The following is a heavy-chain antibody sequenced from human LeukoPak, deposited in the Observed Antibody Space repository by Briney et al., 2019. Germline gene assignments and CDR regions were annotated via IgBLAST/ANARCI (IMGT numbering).Heavy chain of an antibody. Sequence: ASVKVSFKASGYTFTIYAMHWVRQAPGQRLEWMGWINAGNGNTKYSQKFQGRVTITRDTSASTAYMELSSLRSEDTAVYYCASSILRAWFDPWGQGTLVTVSS. CDR2: INAGNGNT. CDR3: ASSILRAWFDP. CDR1: GYTFTIYA. D-gene: IGHD2/OR15-2a*01. J-gene: IGHJ5*02. V-gene: IGHV1-3*01.